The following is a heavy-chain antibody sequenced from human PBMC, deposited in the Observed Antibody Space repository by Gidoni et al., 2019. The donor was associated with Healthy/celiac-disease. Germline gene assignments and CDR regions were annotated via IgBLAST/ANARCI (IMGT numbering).Heavy chain of an antibody. Sequence: QVQLQESGPGLVKPSQTLSLTCTVSGASLRSGSYYWSWIRPPAGKRLEWIGRIYTSGSTNYNPSLKSRVTISVDTSKNQFSLKLSSVTAADTAVYYCTRGMVRVGWVGGMDVWGQGTTVTVSS. CDR3: TRGMVRVGWVGGMDV. V-gene: IGHV4-61*02. D-gene: IGHD3-10*01. CDR2: IYTSGST. CDR1: GASLRSGSYY. J-gene: IGHJ6*02.